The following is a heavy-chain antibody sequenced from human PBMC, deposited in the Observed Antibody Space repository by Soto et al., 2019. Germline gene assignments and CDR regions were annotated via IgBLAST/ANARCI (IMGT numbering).Heavy chain of an antibody. V-gene: IGHV1-69*12. Sequence: QVQLVQSGAEVKKPGSSVKVSCKASGDTFTIFAFSWVRQAPGQGLEWMGGIIPTIGTTNYAQRFQGRITITGDESTGTAYMELSSPKFEDTAVYYCARDLGSGYDPGDYWGQGTLVTVSS. CDR1: GDTFTIFA. CDR3: ARDLGSGYDPGDY. D-gene: IGHD5-12*01. J-gene: IGHJ4*02. CDR2: IIPTIGTT.